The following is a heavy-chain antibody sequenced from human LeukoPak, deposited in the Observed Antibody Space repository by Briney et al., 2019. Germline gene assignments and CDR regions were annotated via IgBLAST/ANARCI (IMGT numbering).Heavy chain of an antibody. V-gene: IGHV4-59*01. D-gene: IGHD6-19*01. CDR1: GGSISSYY. CDR3: AREGKLTGYFGGLGFNY. J-gene: IGHJ4*02. CDR2: IDYSGRT. Sequence: SETVSLTCTVSGGSISSYYWSWIRQPPGKGLEWIGNIDYSGRTIYNPALKSRVTVSVDTSKNQFSLNLTSVTAADTAVYYCAREGKLTGYFGGLGFNYWGQGILVTVSS.